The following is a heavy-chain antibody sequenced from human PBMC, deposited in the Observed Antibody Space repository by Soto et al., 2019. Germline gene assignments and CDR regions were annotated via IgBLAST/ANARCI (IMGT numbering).Heavy chain of an antibody. Sequence: SETLSLTCSVSGVSLTSGTYYWSWIRQHPGKGLEWIGYIFYSGSTDYNPSLKSRVNISVDTSKNQFSLKLSSVTAADTAVYYCASTEDFFDYWGQGTLVT. CDR1: GVSLTSGTYY. J-gene: IGHJ4*02. CDR2: IFYSGST. CDR3: ASTEDFFDY. V-gene: IGHV4-31*03.